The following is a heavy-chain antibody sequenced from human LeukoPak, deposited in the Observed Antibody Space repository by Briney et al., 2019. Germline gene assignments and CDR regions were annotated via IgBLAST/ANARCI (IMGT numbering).Heavy chain of an antibody. CDR2: IYHSGST. CDR3: ARGVGYSGIAAM. CDR1: GGSFSGYY. J-gene: IGHJ4*02. D-gene: IGHD6-13*01. Sequence: SETLSLTCAVYGGSFSGYYWSWIRQPPGKGLEWIGEIYHSGSTNYNPSLKSRVTISVDTSKNQFSLKLSSVTAADTAVYYCARGVGYSGIAAMWGQGTLVTVSS. V-gene: IGHV4-34*01.